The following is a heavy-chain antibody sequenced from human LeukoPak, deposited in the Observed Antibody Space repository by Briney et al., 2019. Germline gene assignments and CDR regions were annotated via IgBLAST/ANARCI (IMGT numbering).Heavy chain of an antibody. CDR2: IIPILGIA. CDR1: GGTFSSYA. CDR3: ARGARGNYYYYGMDV. J-gene: IGHJ6*02. V-gene: IGHV1-69*04. Sequence: SVKVSCKASGGTFSSYAISWVRQAPGQGLEWMGRIIPILGIANYAQKFQGRVTITADKSTSTAYMELSSLRSEDTAVYYYARGARGNYYYYGMDVWGQGTTVTVSS. D-gene: IGHD2-15*01.